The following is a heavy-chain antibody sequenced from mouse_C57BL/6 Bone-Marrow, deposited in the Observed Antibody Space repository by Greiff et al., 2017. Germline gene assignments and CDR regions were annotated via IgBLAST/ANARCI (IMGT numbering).Heavy chain of an antibody. CDR2: IHPNSGST. Sequence: VQRVESGAELVKPGASVKLSCKASGYTFTSYWMHWVKQRPGQGLEWIGMIHPNSGSTNYNEKFKSKATLTVDKSSSTAYMQLSSLTSEDSAVYYCARDDYDGGYWGQGTSVTVSS. V-gene: IGHV1-64*01. D-gene: IGHD2-4*01. J-gene: IGHJ4*01. CDR3: ARDDYDGGY. CDR1: GYTFTSYW.